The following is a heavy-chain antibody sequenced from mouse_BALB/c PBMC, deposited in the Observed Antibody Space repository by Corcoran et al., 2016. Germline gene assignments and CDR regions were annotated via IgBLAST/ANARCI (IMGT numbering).Heavy chain of an antibody. CDR2: INPSTGYT. CDR1: GYTFTSYW. V-gene: IGHV1-7*01. Sequence: QVQLQQSGAELAKPGASVKMSCKASGYTFTSYWMNWVKQRPGQGLEWIGYINPSTGYTAYNQKIKDKATLTADKYSSTAYMQRSSLTSEDSSVDYWSRKDGNAMDYWGQGTSVTVSS. J-gene: IGHJ4*01. D-gene: IGHD2-3*01. CDR3: SRKDGNAMDY.